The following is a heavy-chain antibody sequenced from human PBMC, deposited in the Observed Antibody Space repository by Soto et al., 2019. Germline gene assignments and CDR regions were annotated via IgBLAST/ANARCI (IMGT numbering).Heavy chain of an antibody. CDR3: AGHGGYSY. Sequence: EVQLLESGGCLVQAGGSLRLSCAATGFTVRTNGMSWVRQAPGKGLEWVASFSSGSSDTHYADSLKGRFAISRDNSKNTLYLQMNSLRVEDTALYYCAGHGGYSYLGQGTLVTVSS. D-gene: IGHD2-15*01. CDR1: GFTVRTNG. CDR2: FSSGSSDT. V-gene: IGHV3-23*01. J-gene: IGHJ4*02.